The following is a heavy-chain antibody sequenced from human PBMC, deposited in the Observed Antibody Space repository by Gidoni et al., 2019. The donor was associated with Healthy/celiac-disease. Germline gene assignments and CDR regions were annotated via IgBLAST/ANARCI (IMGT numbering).Heavy chain of an antibody. D-gene: IGHD2-15*01. J-gene: IGHJ4*02. CDR3: ARDPHCSGGSCYSGY. CDR2: ISSSGSTI. Sequence: EVQLVASGGGLVQPGGSLRLSCAASGFPFSSYEMNWVRQAPGKGLEWVSNISSSGSTIYYADSVKCRFTISRDNAKNSLYLQMNSLRAEDTAVYYCARDPHCSGGSCYSGYWGQGTLVTVSS. CDR1: GFPFSSYE. V-gene: IGHV3-48*03.